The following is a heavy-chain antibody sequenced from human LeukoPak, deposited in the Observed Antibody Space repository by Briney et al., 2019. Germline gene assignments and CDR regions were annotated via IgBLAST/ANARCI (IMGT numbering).Heavy chain of an antibody. Sequence: GGSLRLSCAAPGFTLSDYYMRWVRPAPGEGLEWGLYISSSGSTIYYADSVKGRFTISRDNAKNSLYLQMNSLRAEDTAVYYCARSRGFGGTNDAFDIWGQGTMVTVSS. V-gene: IGHV3-11*01. CDR3: ARSRGFGGTNDAFDI. J-gene: IGHJ3*02. CDR2: ISSSGSTI. CDR1: GFTLSDYY. D-gene: IGHD2-15*01.